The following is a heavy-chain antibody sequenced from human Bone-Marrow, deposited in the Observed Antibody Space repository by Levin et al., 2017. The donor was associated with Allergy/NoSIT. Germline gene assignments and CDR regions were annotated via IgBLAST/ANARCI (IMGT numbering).Heavy chain of an antibody. CDR1: GYTFTSYD. CDR3: ARGPRYSSGWYNPNWFDP. Sequence: GESLKISCKASGYTFTSYDINWVRQATGQGLEWMGWMNPNSGNTGYAQKFQGRVTMTRNTSISTAYMELSSLRSEDTAVYYCARGPRYSSGWYNPNWFDPWGQGTLVTVSS. CDR2: MNPNSGNT. D-gene: IGHD6-19*01. V-gene: IGHV1-8*01. J-gene: IGHJ5*02.